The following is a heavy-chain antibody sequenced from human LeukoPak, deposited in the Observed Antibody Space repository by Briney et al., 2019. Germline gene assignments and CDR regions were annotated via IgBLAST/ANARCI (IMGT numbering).Heavy chain of an antibody. J-gene: IGHJ3*01. CDR1: GFMFRDAA. CDR3: AKDIQLST. Sequence: GGSLRLSCAASGFMFRDAAMTWVRQAPGKGLEWVSLIASSGLNTYYADSVKGRFTISRDNSKNTLSLQMNSLRVEDAAIYYCAKDIQLSTWGLGTLVTVSS. V-gene: IGHV3-23*01. CDR2: IASSGLNT. D-gene: IGHD5-24*01.